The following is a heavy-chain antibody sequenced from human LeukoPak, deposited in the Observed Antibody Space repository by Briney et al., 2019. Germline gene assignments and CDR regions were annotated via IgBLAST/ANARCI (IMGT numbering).Heavy chain of an antibody. CDR1: GFTFSSYG. J-gene: IGHJ4*02. CDR2: ISYDGSNK. CDR3: AKDRRGEIAAAGLDY. Sequence: GGSLRLSCAASGFTFSSYGMHWVRQAPGKGLEWVAVISYDGSNKYYADSVKGRFTISRDNSKNTLYLQMNSLRAEDTALYYCAKDRRGEIAAAGLDYWGQGTLVTVSS. V-gene: IGHV3-30*18. D-gene: IGHD6-13*01.